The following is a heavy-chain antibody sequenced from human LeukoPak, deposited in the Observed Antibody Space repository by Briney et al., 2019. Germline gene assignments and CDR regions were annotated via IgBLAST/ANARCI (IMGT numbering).Heavy chain of an antibody. V-gene: IGHV3-49*03. J-gene: IGHJ4*02. Sequence: GGSLRLSCTASGFTFGDYSMSWFRQAPGKGLEWVGFIRIKASGGTTEYAASVKGRFTISRDDSKSIAYLQMNSLKTEDTAVYFCTRDYYGSGSPDYWGQGTLVSVSS. CDR3: TRDYYGSGSPDY. CDR1: GFTFGDYS. CDR2: IRIKASGGTT. D-gene: IGHD3-10*01.